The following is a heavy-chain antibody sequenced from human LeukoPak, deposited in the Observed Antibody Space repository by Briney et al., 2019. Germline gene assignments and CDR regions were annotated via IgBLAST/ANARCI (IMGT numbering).Heavy chain of an antibody. D-gene: IGHD2-2*01. CDR1: GGTFSSYA. CDR3: ARAPIPADIVVVPAAQLGYYFDY. Sequence: SVKVSCKASGGTFSSYAISWVRQAPGQGLEWMGGIIPIFGTANYAQKFQGRVTITADESTSTAYMELSSLRSEDTAVYHCARAPIPADIVVVPAAQLGYYFDYWGQGTLVTVSS. CDR2: IIPIFGTA. J-gene: IGHJ4*02. V-gene: IGHV1-69*13.